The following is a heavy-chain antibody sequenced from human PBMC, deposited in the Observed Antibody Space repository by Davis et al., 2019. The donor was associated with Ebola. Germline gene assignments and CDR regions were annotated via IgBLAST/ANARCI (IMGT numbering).Heavy chain of an antibody. CDR1: GYSISSGYY. Sequence: SETLSLTCTVSGYSISSGYYWSWFRQPPGKGLEWIAYVFYSGDTNYNPPLQIRVTISVDTSKNQFSLKLNSVTAADTAVYYCARHINWGARFDPWGQGTLVTVSS. V-gene: IGHV4-59*08. CDR2: VFYSGDT. D-gene: IGHD7-27*01. J-gene: IGHJ5*02. CDR3: ARHINWGARFDP.